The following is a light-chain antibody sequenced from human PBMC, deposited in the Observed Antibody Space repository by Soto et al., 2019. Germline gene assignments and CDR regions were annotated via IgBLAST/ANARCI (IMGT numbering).Light chain of an antibody. CDR3: LQYDNWPPWT. J-gene: IGKJ1*01. V-gene: IGKV3-15*01. CDR1: QSVRSN. CDR2: AAS. Sequence: EIVLTQSPDTLSVSPGETATLSCRASQSVRSNLAWFQQKPGQTPRLLIYAASTRAAGIPARFSATGSGTEFTPTISSLQSEDFTVYYCLQYDNWPPWTFGQGTKVEIK.